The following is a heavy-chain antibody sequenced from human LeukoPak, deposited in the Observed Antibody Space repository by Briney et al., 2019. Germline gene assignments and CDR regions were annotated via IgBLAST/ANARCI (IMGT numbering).Heavy chain of an antibody. CDR1: GGTFSSYA. V-gene: IGHV1-69*13. J-gene: IGHJ2*01. CDR3: ARRIVGTNFWFDL. D-gene: IGHD1-26*01. CDR2: IIPIFGTA. Sequence: SVKVSCKASGGTFSSYAISWVRQAPGQGLEWMGGIIPIFGTANYAQKFQGRVTITAEESTSTAYMELSSLRSEDTAVYYCARRIVGTNFWFDLWGRGTLVTVSS.